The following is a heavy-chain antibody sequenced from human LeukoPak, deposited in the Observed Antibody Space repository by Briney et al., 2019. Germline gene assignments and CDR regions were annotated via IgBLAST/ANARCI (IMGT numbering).Heavy chain of an antibody. CDR3: ARSYGSGSPQI. V-gene: IGHV4-4*07. CDR2: ISASGNT. D-gene: IGHD3-10*01. J-gene: IGHJ3*02. Sequence: SETLSLTCSVSAGSISSYYWSWIRQPAGKGLESIGRISASGNTNYNPSLKSRVTLSVDTSKNQFSLKLSSVTAADTAVYYCARSYGSGSPQIWGQGTMVTVSS. CDR1: AGSISSYY.